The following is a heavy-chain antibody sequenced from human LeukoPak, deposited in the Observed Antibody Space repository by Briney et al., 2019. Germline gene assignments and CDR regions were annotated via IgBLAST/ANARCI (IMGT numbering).Heavy chain of an antibody. D-gene: IGHD2-2*02. CDR2: IYPGDSDT. J-gene: IGHJ3*02. Sequence: KLGESLQISCQGSGSFFTSYWIGWVRQLPGKGLEWMGIIYPGDSDTRYSPSFQGQVTISADKSISTAYLQWSSLKASDTAMYYCARQTSVYCSSTSCYISAFDIWGRGTMVSVSS. CDR3: ARQTSVYCSSTSCYISAFDI. V-gene: IGHV5-51*01. CDR1: GSFFTSYW.